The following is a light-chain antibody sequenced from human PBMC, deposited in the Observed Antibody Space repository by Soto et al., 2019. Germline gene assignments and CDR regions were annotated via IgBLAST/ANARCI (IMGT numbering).Light chain of an antibody. CDR3: SSYTSDSSYV. J-gene: IGLJ1*01. CDR1: SSDVGLYDY. Sequence: QSVLTQPASVSGSPGQSITISCTGTSSDVGLYDYVSWYQQHPGKAPQLRIYAVSNRPSGVSNRFSASKSGNTASLFISGLQAEDEADYYCSSYTSDSSYVFGSGTKVTVL. CDR2: AVS. V-gene: IGLV2-14*01.